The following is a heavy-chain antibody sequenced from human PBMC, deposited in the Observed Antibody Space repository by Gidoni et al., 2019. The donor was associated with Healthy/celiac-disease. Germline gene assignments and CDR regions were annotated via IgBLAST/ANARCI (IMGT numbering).Heavy chain of an antibody. Sequence: QVQLVQSGAEVKTPGASVKVSCKASGYTFTSYGISWVRKAPGQVLEWMGWISAYNGNTKYAQKIQGRVTMTTDTSTSTAYMELRSLRSDDTAVYYCASADYYGSGSYYVGYYYGMDVWGQGTTVTVSS. D-gene: IGHD3-10*01. V-gene: IGHV1-18*04. CDR2: ISAYNGNT. J-gene: IGHJ6*02. CDR3: ASADYYGSGSYYVGYYYGMDV. CDR1: GYTFTSYG.